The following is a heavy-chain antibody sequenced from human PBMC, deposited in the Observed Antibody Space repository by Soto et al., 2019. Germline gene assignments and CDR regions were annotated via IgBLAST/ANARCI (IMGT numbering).Heavy chain of an antibody. V-gene: IGHV4-4*02. CDR3: ARGGGSSWYRRVDY. D-gene: IGHD6-13*01. Sequence: QVQLQESGPGLVKPSGTLSLTCAVSGGSISSSNWWSWVRQPPGKGLEWIGEIYHSGSTNYNPSLRRRLTXLVPKXXNQFSLKLSSVTAADTAVYYCARGGGSSWYRRVDYWGQGTLVTVSS. J-gene: IGHJ4*02. CDR2: IYHSGST. CDR1: GGSISSSNW.